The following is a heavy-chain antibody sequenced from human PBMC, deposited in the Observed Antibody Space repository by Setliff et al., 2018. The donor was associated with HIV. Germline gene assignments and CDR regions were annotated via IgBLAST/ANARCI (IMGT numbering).Heavy chain of an antibody. V-gene: IGHV3-7*01. CDR3: VRDLPVPHDNSDKFDL. D-gene: IGHD4-17*01. J-gene: IGHJ5*02. CDR1: GFTLRNYW. Sequence: GGSLRLSCAASGFTLRNYWMSWVRQAPGKGLEWVAIIKQDGSEKYYVDSVRGRFTISRDNAKNTMYLQINILRGEDTAVYYCVRDLPVPHDNSDKFDLWGQGTLVTVSS. CDR2: IKQDGSEK.